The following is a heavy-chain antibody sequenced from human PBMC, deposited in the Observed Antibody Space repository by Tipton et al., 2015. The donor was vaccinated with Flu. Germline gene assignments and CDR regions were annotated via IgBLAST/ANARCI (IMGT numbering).Heavy chain of an antibody. CDR1: GGSISSSSYY. J-gene: IGHJ4*02. D-gene: IGHD2-15*01. V-gene: IGHV4-39*01. CDR3: ATKEVSYCRGGSCYSYYFDY. Sequence: TLSLTCTVSGGSISSSSYYWGWICQPPGKGLEWIGSIYYSGSTYYNPSLKSRVTISVDTSKNQFSLKLSSVTAADTAVYYCATKEVSYCRGGSCYSYYFDYWGQGTLVTVSS. CDR2: IYYSGST.